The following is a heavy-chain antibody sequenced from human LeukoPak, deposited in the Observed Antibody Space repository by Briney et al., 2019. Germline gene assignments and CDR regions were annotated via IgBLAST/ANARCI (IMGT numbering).Heavy chain of an antibody. CDR1: GFTFSSYA. V-gene: IGHV3-23*01. CDR3: AKRMGTAMVNGLAYYGMDV. J-gene: IGHJ6*02. D-gene: IGHD5-18*01. Sequence: ESGGSLRLSCAASGFTFSSYAMSWVRQAPGKGLEWVSVISGSGGSTYYADSVKGRFTISRDNSKNTLYLQMNSLRAEDTAVYYCAKRMGTAMVNGLAYYGMDVWGQGTTVTVSS. CDR2: ISGSGGST.